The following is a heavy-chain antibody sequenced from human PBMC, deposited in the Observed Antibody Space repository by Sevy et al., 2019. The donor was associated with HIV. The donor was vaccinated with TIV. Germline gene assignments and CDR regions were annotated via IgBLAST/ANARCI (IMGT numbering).Heavy chain of an antibody. V-gene: IGHV3-21*01. CDR3: AREGGHYDRFFDY. CDR2: ISSSSSYI. D-gene: IGHD3-22*01. J-gene: IGHJ4*02. CDR1: GFTFSSYS. Sequence: GGSLRLSCAASGFTFSSYSMNWVRQAPGKGLEWVSSISSSSSYIYYADSVKGRFTISRDNAKNSLYLQMNSLRAEDTAVYYCAREGGHYDRFFDYWGQGTLVTVSS.